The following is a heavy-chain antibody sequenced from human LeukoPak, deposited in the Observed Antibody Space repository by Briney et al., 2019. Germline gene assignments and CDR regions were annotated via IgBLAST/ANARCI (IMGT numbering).Heavy chain of an antibody. CDR1: GYTFSSYV. D-gene: IGHD3-10*01. CDR2: ISAYNGNT. CDR3: AREGWYYGSGNYYWFDP. Sequence: ASVKVSCKASGYTFSSYVISWVRQAPGQGLEWMGWISAYNGNTNYAQKFQGRVTMTTDTSTSTAYMELKSLRSDDTAVYCCAREGWYYGSGNYYWFDPWGQGTLVTVSS. J-gene: IGHJ5*02. V-gene: IGHV1-18*01.